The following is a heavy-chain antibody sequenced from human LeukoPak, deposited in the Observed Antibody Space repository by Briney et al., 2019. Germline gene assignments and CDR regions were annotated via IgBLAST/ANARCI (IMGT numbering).Heavy chain of an antibody. Sequence: PGGSLRLSCAASGFTFDDYAMHWVRQAPGKGLEWVSGISWNSGSIGYADSVNGRFTISIDNDKTSLYLQMNSLRAEDTALYYCAKDEGDSGYDLGYWGQGTLVTVSS. D-gene: IGHD5-12*01. J-gene: IGHJ4*02. CDR1: GFTFDDYA. V-gene: IGHV3-9*01. CDR2: ISWNSGSI. CDR3: AKDEGDSGYDLGY.